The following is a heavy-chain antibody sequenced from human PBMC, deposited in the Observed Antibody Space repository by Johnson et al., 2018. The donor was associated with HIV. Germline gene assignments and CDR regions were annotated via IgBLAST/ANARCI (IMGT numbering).Heavy chain of an antibody. D-gene: IGHD7-27*01. V-gene: IGHV3-30*04. CDR2: ISYDGSNK. J-gene: IGHJ3*02. CDR1: GFTFSSYA. Sequence: QVQLVESGGGLVQPGRSLRLSCAASGFTFSSYAMHWVRQAPGKGLEWVAVISYDGSNKYYADSVKGRFTISRDNSKNTLYLQMNSLRAEDTAVYYCARENWGQRMNAFDIWCQGTMVTVSS. CDR3: ARENWGQRMNAFDI.